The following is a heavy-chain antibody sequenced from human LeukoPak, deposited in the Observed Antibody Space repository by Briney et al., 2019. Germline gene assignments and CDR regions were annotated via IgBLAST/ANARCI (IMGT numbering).Heavy chain of an antibody. Sequence: GGSLRLSCAASGFTFSSYGMHWVRQAPGRGLEWVEFIRYDGSNKYYADSVKGRFTISRDNSKNTLYLQMNSLRAEDTAVYCCAKHLMNGNYAGEPDYWGQGTLVTVSS. V-gene: IGHV3-30*02. CDR3: AKHLMNGNYAGEPDY. J-gene: IGHJ4*02. D-gene: IGHD4-11*01. CDR2: IRYDGSNK. CDR1: GFTFSSYG.